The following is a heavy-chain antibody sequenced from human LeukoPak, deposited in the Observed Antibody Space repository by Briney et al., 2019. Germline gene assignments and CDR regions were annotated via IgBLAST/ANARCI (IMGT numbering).Heavy chain of an antibody. CDR3: ARDRNSAADYNYMDV. Sequence: ASVKVSCKASGYTFTSYAMHWVRQAPGQRLEWMGWINAGNGNTKYSQELQGRVTMTTDTSTSTAYMEMRSLRSDDTAVYYCARDRNSAADYNYMDVWGKGTTVTVSS. D-gene: IGHD1-7*01. CDR2: INAGNGNT. J-gene: IGHJ6*03. V-gene: IGHV1-3*01. CDR1: GYTFTSYA.